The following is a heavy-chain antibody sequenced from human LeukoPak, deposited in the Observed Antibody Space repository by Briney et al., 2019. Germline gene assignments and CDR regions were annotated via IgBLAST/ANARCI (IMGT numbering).Heavy chain of an antibody. V-gene: IGHV4-34*01. J-gene: IGHJ4*02. CDR2: IKHSGSH. CDR3: AGEGELLLPIDILTGRPPID. CDR1: GGSFSGYY. Sequence: SETLSLTCAVYGGSFSGYYWSWIRQPPGKGLEWIGEIKHSGSHNYNPSLKSRVTISVDTSKNQFSLKLSSVTAADTAVYYCAGEGELLLPIDILTGRPPIDWGQGTLVTVSS. D-gene: IGHD3-9*01.